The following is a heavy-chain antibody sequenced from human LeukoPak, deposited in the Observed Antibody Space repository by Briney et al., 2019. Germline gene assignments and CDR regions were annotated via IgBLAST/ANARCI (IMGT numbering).Heavy chain of an antibody. CDR1: GYSISSGYY. J-gene: IGHJ4*02. V-gene: IGHV4-38-2*02. Sequence: ETLSLTCTVSGYSISSGYYWGWIRQPPGKGLEWIGSIYHSGSTYYNPSLKSRVTISVDTSKNQFSLKLSSVTAADTAVYYCARGTGAAGARYYFDYWGQGTLVTVSS. CDR3: ARGTGAAGARYYFDY. CDR2: IYHSGST. D-gene: IGHD6-13*01.